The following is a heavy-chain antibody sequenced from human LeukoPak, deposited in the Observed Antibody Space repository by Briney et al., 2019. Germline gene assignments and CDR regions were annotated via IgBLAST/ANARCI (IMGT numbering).Heavy chain of an antibody. Sequence: SETLSLTCTVSGGTFSIYYWSWIRRPPGKGLQRMRYIYYSGSTNYNPSLKSRVTITVDTSKNQVSLKLSSVTAADTAVYYCARSATPLSRAAEWYFDYWGQGTLVTVSS. V-gene: IGHV4-59*01. CDR1: GGTFSIYY. D-gene: IGHD6-13*01. CDR3: ARSATPLSRAAEWYFDY. CDR2: IYYSGST. J-gene: IGHJ4*02.